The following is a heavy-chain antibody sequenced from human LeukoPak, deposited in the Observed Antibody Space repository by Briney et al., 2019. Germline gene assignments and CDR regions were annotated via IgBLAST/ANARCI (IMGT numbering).Heavy chain of an antibody. Sequence: GGSLRLSCAASGFTFSSYGMHWVRQAPGKGLEWVAFIRYDGSNKYYADSVKGRFTISRDNSKNTLYLQMNSLRAEDTAVYYCAKGLERESRLDSWGQGTLVTVSS. V-gene: IGHV3-30*02. CDR1: GFTFSSYG. CDR2: IRYDGSNK. J-gene: IGHJ4*02. CDR3: AKGLERESRLDS. D-gene: IGHD1-1*01.